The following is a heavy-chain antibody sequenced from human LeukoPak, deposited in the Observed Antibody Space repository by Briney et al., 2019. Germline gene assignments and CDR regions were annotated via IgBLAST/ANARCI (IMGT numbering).Heavy chain of an antibody. CDR3: ARLHDYNYYYMDV. D-gene: IGHD5-18*01. CDR1: GYTSTSYG. V-gene: IGHV1-18*01. Sequence: AAGNLTRKASGYTSTSYGYSWDRQPPAQGHELMGWISAYNGNTNYAQKLQGRVTMTTDTSTSTAYMELRSLRSDDTAVYYCARLHDYNYYYMDVWGKGTTVTVSS. J-gene: IGHJ6*03. CDR2: ISAYNGNT.